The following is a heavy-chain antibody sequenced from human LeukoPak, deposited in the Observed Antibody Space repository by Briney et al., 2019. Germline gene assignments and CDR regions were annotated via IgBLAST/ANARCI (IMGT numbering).Heavy chain of an antibody. J-gene: IGHJ6*02. V-gene: IGHV1-69*13. Sequence: GASVKVSCKASGYTFTSYGISWVRQAPGQGLEWMGGIIPIFGTANYAQKFQGRVTITADESTSTAYMELSSLRSEDTAVYYCASLYSGYDFDYYYGMDVWGQGTTVTVSS. CDR2: IIPIFGTA. CDR3: ASLYSGYDFDYYYGMDV. CDR1: GYTFTSYG. D-gene: IGHD5-12*01.